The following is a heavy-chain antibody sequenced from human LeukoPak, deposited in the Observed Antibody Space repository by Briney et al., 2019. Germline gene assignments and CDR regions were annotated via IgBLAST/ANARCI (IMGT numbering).Heavy chain of an antibody. CDR2: IIPIFGTA. CDR1: GGTFSSYA. J-gene: IGHJ6*04. V-gene: IGHV1-69*13. Sequence: GASVKVSCKACGGTFSSYAISWVRQAPGQGLEWMGGIIPIFGTANYAQKFQGRVTITADESTSTAYMELSSLRSEDTAVYYCAAEWYYYGSGSDYYYYGMDVWGKGTTVTVSS. CDR3: AAEWYYYGSGSDYYYYGMDV. D-gene: IGHD3-10*01.